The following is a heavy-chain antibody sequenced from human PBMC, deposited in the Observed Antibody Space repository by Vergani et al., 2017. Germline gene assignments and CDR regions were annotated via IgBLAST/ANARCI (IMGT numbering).Heavy chain of an antibody. Sequence: QVQLVESGGGVVQPGRSLRLSCAASGFTFSSYAMHWVRQAPGKGLEWVAVISYDGSNKYYADSVKGRFTISRDNSKNTPSLQMNSLRAEDTTVYYCARDGDYDILTGPLVDYWGQGTLVTVSS. V-gene: IGHV3-30*01. CDR2: ISYDGSNK. J-gene: IGHJ4*02. CDR3: ARDGDYDILTGPLVDY. CDR1: GFTFSSYA. D-gene: IGHD3-9*01.